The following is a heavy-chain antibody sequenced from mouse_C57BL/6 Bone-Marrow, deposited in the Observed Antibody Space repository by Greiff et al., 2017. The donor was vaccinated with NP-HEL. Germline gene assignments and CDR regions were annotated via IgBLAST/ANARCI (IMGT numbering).Heavy chain of an antibody. J-gene: IGHJ2*01. CDR1: GYTFTSYW. CDR3: ARNYCGSSYRFLY. V-gene: IGHV1-64*01. D-gene: IGHD1-1*01. Sequence: QVQLQQPGAELVKPGASVKLSCKASGYTFTSYWMHWVKQRPGQGLEWIGMIHPNSGSTNYNEKFKSKATLTVDKSSSTAYMQLSSLTSEDSAGYYCARNYCGSSYRFLYWGQGTTLTVSS. CDR2: IHPNSGST.